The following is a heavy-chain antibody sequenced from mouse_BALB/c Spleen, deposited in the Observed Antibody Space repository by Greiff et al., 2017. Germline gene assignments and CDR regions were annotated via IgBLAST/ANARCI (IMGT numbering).Heavy chain of an antibody. CDR1: GFSLTSYG. CDR2: IWSGGST. CDR3: ARNKGNDYPYAMDY. J-gene: IGHJ4*01. V-gene: IGHV2-2*02. Sequence: QVQLKESGPGLVQPSQSLSITCTVSGFSLTSYGVHWVRQSPGKGLEWLGVIWSGGSTDYNAAFISRLSISKDNSKSQVFFKMNSLQANDTAIYYCARNKGNDYPYAMDYWGQGTSVTVSS. D-gene: IGHD2-4*01.